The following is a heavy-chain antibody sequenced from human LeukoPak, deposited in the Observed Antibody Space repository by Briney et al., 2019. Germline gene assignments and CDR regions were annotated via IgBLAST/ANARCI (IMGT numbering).Heavy chain of an antibody. CDR3: ARANTAMVTPDY. J-gene: IGHJ4*02. D-gene: IGHD5-18*01. V-gene: IGHV3-33*01. Sequence: GRSLRLSCAASGFTFRSYAIHWVRQAPGTGLEWVAVIWNDGSDKYYADSVKGRFTISRDNSKNTLYLQMNSLRANDTAVYYCARANTAMVTPDYWGQGTLVTVPS. CDR2: IWNDGSDK. CDR1: GFTFRSYA.